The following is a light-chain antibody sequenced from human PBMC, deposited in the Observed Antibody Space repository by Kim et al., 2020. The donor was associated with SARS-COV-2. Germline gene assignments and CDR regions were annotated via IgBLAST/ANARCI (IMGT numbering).Light chain of an antibody. CDR1: QSISNY. Sequence: DIQMTQSPSSLSASVGDRVTITCRASQSISNYLNWYQQKPGKAPELLIYAASSLQSGVPSRFSGSGSGTDFTLTISSLQPEDFATYYCQQSYSTPPLTFGGGTKVDIK. J-gene: IGKJ4*01. V-gene: IGKV1-39*01. CDR3: QQSYSTPPLT. CDR2: AAS.